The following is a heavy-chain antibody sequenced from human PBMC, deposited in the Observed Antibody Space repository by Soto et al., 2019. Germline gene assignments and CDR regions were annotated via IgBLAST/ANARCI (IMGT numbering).Heavy chain of an antibody. CDR3: AKDRVLPAANYYYYGMDV. Sequence: GGSLRLSCAASGFTFSSYGMHWVRQAPGKGLEWVAVISYDGSNKYYADSVKGRFTISRDNSKNTLYLQMNSLRAEDTAVYYCAKDRVLPAANYYYYGMDVWGQGTTVTVSS. D-gene: IGHD2-2*01. CDR1: GFTFSSYG. J-gene: IGHJ6*02. CDR2: ISYDGSNK. V-gene: IGHV3-30*18.